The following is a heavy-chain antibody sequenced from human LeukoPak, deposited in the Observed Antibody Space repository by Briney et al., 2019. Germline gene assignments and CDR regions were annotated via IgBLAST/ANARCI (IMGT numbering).Heavy chain of an antibody. V-gene: IGHV4-59*12. CDR2: IYYSGTT. Sequence: SETLSLTCTVSGGSISSYYWSWLRQPPGKGLEWIGYIYYSGTTNYNPSLKSRVTISVDTSKNQFSLKLSSVTAADTAVYYCARVHGPILTVQRDWFDPWGQGTLVTVSS. D-gene: IGHD3-9*01. CDR1: GGSISSYY. J-gene: IGHJ5*02. CDR3: ARVHGPILTVQRDWFDP.